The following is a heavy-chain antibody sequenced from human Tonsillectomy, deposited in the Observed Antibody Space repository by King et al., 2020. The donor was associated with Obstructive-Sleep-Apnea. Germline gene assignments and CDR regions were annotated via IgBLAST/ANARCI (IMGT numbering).Heavy chain of an antibody. CDR3: ARNFGGDSGN. CDR1: GFTFSNSW. J-gene: IGHJ4*02. CDR2: SKQEGSER. D-gene: IGHD4-23*01. Sequence: VQLVESGGGLVQPGGALRLSCAASGFTFSNSWMRWVRRAPGEGVEWVDNSKQEGSERFYVDPVKGRFTISRDNAKNSLYLQMNSLRAEDTAVYYCARNFGGDSGNWGQGTLVTVSS. V-gene: IGHV3-7*01.